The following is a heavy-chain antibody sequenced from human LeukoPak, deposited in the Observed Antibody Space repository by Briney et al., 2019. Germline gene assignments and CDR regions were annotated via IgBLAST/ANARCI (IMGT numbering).Heavy chain of an antibody. V-gene: IGHV1-46*01. CDR1: GYTFTSYY. CDR3: ARDKRYDILIGYYYGMDV. CDR2: INPSGGGT. D-gene: IGHD3-9*01. J-gene: IGHJ6*02. Sequence: GASVKVSCKASGYTFTSYYMHWVRQAPGQGLEWMGIINPSGGGTSYAQKFQGRVTMTRDTSTSTVYMELSSLRSEDTAVYYCARDKRYDILIGYYYGMDVWGQGTTVTVSS.